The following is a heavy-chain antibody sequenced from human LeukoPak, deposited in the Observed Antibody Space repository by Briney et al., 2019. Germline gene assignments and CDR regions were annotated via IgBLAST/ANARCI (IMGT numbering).Heavy chain of an antibody. J-gene: IGHJ4*02. CDR3: ATSRTLDH. CDR1: GFTFSDYW. Sequence: GGSLRLSCAAFGFTFSDYWMNWVRQAPGKGLEWVANIKQDGSEKYYVDSVKGRFTISRDNAKNSLFLQMNSLRAEDTAVYYCATSRTLDHWGQGTLVTVSS. V-gene: IGHV3-7*05. CDR2: IKQDGSEK.